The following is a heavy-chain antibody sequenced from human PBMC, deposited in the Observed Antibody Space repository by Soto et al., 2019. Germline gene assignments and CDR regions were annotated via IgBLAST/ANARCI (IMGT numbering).Heavy chain of an antibody. CDR2: IWYDGSNK. Sequence: QVQLVESGGGVVQPGRSLRLSCAASGFTFSSYGMHWVRQAPGKGLEWVAVIWYDGSNKYYADSVKGRLTISRDNSKNTLYLQMNSLRAEDTAVYYCARDHHSSSWYGGLVYGYYGMDVWGQGTTVTVSS. V-gene: IGHV3-33*01. CDR1: GFTFSSYG. CDR3: ARDHHSSSWYGGLVYGYYGMDV. D-gene: IGHD6-13*01. J-gene: IGHJ6*02.